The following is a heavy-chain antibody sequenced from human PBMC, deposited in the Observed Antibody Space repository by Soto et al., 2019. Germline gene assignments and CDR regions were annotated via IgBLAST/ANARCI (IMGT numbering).Heavy chain of an antibody. J-gene: IGHJ4*02. V-gene: IGHV3-30-3*01. D-gene: IGHD3-10*01. CDR1: GLTLSNYA. Sequence: QVQLVESGGGVVQPGRSLRLSCAASGLTLSNYAMHWVRRAPGKGLEWVAVISYDGSNRYYADSVKGRFTISRDNSKNTLYLQMNSLRAEDTAVYYWARVTQAGAVDYWGQGTLVTVSS. CDR3: ARVTQAGAVDY. CDR2: ISYDGSNR.